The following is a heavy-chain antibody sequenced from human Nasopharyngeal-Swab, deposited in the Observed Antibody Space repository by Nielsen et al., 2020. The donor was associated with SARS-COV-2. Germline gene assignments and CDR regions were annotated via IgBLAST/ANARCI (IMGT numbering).Heavy chain of an antibody. CDR1: GFTFSSYW. CDR2: IKSDGSST. CDR3: ARAYYFDS. V-gene: IGHV3-74*01. J-gene: IGHJ4*02. Sequence: GESLKISCAASGFTFSSYWMHWVCQAPGKGLVWVARIKSDGSSTSYADSVKGRFTISRDNAKNTLYLQMNSLRAEDTAVFFCARAYYFDSWGQGTLVTVSS.